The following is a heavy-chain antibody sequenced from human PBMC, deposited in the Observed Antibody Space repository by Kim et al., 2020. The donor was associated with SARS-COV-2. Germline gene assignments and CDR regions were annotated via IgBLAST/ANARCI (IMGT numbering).Heavy chain of an antibody. J-gene: IGHJ6*02. CDR3: ARRITGTSYYYYYGMDV. Sequence: LKSRVTISVDTSKNQFSLKLSSVTAADTAVYYCARRITGTSYYYYYGMDVWGQGTTVTVSS. D-gene: IGHD1-7*01. V-gene: IGHV4-39*01.